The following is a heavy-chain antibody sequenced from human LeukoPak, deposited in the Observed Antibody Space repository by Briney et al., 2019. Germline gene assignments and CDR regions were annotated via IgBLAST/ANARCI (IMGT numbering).Heavy chain of an antibody. CDR2: IYSDGST. V-gene: IGHV3-53*01. J-gene: IGHJ4*02. Sequence: GGSLRLSCAASGFTVSTNYMSWVRQAPGKGLEWVSVIYSDGSTYYADSLKGRFTISRDNSKNTLYLQMNSLRAENTAVYYCARDLVGSRGWYAIGGHDYWGQGTLVTVSS. CDR3: ARDLVGSRGWYAIGGHDY. CDR1: GFTVSTNY. D-gene: IGHD6-19*01.